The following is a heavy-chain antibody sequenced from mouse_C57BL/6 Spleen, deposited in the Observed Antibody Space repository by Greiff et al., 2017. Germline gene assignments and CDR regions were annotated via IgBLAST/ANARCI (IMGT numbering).Heavy chain of an antibody. CDR1: GFTFSDYG. J-gene: IGHJ2*01. V-gene: IGHV5-17*01. CDR2: ISSGSSTI. D-gene: IGHD4-1*01. CDR3: AMRKTGTEYLDY. Sequence: EVQGVEPGGGLVKPGGSLKLSCAASGFTFSDYGMHWVRQAPEKGLEWVAYISSGSSTIYYADTVKGRFTISRDNAKNTLFLQMTSLRSEGTAMYYCAMRKTGTEYLDYWGQGTTLTVSS.